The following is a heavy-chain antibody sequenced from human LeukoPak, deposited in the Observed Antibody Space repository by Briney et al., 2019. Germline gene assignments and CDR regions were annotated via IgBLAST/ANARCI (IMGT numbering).Heavy chain of an antibody. V-gene: IGHV4-59*08. D-gene: IGHD2-21*01. Sequence: PWETLSLTCAVSGGSIGGYYWSWIRQPPGKGLEWMGFIYYTGSTKYNPSLESRATMSVDTSKNQFSVNLISLTAADTAVYFCARQFVSKNYFEYWGQGILVSVSS. J-gene: IGHJ4*02. CDR1: GGSIGGYY. CDR2: IYYTGST. CDR3: ARQFVSKNYFEY.